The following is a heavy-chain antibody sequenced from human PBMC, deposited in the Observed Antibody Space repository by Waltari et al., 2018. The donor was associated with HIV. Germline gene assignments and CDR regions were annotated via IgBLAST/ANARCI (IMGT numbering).Heavy chain of an antibody. CDR2: VYYTGNT. D-gene: IGHD4-17*01. J-gene: IGHJ4*02. CDR1: GGSISSN. V-gene: IGHV4-59*08. CDR3: VAQDYSDSVDW. Sequence: QLRLQESGPRLVKPSETLSLTCSVSGGSISSNVYYTGNTYYKPSLKRRVTISIDTSKNQFSLRLTSVTAADTAIYYCVAQDYSDSVDWWGQGTLVTVFS.